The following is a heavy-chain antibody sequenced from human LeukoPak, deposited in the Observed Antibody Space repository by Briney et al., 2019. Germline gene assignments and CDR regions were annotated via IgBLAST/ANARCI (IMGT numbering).Heavy chain of an antibody. CDR3: ARWYDILTGYYRD. CDR2: IIPIFGTA. CDR1: GGTFSSYA. Sequence: GASVKVSCKASGGTFSSYAISWVRQAPGQGLEWMGRIIPIFGTANCAQKFQGRVTITTDESTSTAYMELSSLRSEDTAVYYCARWYDILTGYYRDWGQGTLVTVSS. V-gene: IGHV1-69*05. D-gene: IGHD3-9*01. J-gene: IGHJ4*02.